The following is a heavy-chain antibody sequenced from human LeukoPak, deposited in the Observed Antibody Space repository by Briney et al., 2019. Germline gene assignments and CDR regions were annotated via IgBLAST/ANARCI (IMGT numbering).Heavy chain of an antibody. J-gene: IGHJ4*02. CDR1: GFTFRSYW. CDR2: IRQDGSNA. Sequence: GGSLRLSCVASGFTFRSYWMSWVRQAPGKGLEWVANIRQDGSNAYYVDSVKGRFTISRDNAKNSLYLQMNSLRAEDTAVYYCARELVAGNYYDSSDYPFDYWGQGTLVTVSS. V-gene: IGHV3-7*01. CDR3: ARELVAGNYYDSSDYPFDY. D-gene: IGHD3-22*01.